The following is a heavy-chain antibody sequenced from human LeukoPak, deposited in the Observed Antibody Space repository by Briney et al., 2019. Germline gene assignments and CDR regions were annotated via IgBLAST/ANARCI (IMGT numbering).Heavy chain of an antibody. Sequence: ASVKVSCKASGGTFTNYAFTWVRQAPGQGLEWMGGIIPVFGTTNYAQKFPGRVTITADESTTTAYMELRSLKSEDTAVYYCAKPCRSGLSPFDAFDIWGQGTMVTVSS. D-gene: IGHD6-19*01. CDR3: AKPCRSGLSPFDAFDI. V-gene: IGHV1-69*13. CDR1: GGTFTNYA. J-gene: IGHJ3*02. CDR2: IIPVFGTT.